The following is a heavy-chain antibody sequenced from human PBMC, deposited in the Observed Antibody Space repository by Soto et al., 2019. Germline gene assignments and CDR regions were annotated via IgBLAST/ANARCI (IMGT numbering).Heavy chain of an antibody. J-gene: IGHJ4*02. Sequence: SETLSLTCTVSGGSISSSSYYWGWIRQPPGKGLEWIGSIYYRGSTYYNPSLKSRVTISVDTSKNQFSLKLSSVTAADTAVYYCARHRGIVLMVYAMRTDYFDYWGQGTLVTVS. D-gene: IGHD2-8*01. CDR3: ARHRGIVLMVYAMRTDYFDY. CDR2: IYYRGST. V-gene: IGHV4-39*01. CDR1: GGSISSSSYY.